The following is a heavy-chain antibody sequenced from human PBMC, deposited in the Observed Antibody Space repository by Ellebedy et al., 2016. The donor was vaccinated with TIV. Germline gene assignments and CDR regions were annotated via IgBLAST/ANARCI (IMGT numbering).Heavy chain of an antibody. Sequence: GESLKISCGASGFSFRSYWMTWVRQAPGKGLEWVANINQGGSDKYYVDSVKGRFTISRDNAKNSLHLQMNSLRVEDTALYYCATDGSYGDYLFPQHAFVFWGQGTMVTVSS. CDR3: ATDGSYGDYLFPQHAFVF. CDR1: GFSFRSYW. V-gene: IGHV3-7*01. J-gene: IGHJ3*01. D-gene: IGHD4-17*01. CDR2: INQGGSDK.